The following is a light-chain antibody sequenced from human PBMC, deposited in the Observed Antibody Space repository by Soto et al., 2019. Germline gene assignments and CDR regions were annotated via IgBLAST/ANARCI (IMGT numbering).Light chain of an antibody. Sequence: QSVLTQPHSVSGAPGQRVTSACTGSSSNIWAGYDVHWYQQLPGTAPKLLIYGNSNRPSGVPDRFSGSKSGTSASLAITGLQAEDEADYYCQSYDSSLSGSVFGGGTKLTVL. V-gene: IGLV1-40*01. CDR1: SSNIWAGYD. CDR2: GNS. J-gene: IGLJ3*02. CDR3: QSYDSSLSGSV.